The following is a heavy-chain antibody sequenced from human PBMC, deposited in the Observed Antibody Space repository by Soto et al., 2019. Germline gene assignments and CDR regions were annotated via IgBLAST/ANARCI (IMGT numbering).Heavy chain of an antibody. V-gene: IGHV3-33*01. Sequence: QVQLVESGGGVVQPGRSLRLSCAASGFRFSNFGMHWVRQAPGKGLEWVAVIWYDGYNKYYADSVKGRFTISRDNSKNTVYLQMNSLRVEDTAVYSCARASPQPEPYDFDYWGQGTLVTVSS. D-gene: IGHD3-16*01. CDR3: ARASPQPEPYDFDY. J-gene: IGHJ4*02. CDR2: IWYDGYNK. CDR1: GFRFSNFG.